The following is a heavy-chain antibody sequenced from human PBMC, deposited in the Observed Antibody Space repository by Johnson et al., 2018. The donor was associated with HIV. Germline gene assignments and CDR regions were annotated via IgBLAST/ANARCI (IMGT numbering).Heavy chain of an antibody. D-gene: IGHD5-18*01. V-gene: IGHV3-33*01. CDR3: ARGGSDVDTAMVDSDAFDI. J-gene: IGHJ3*02. CDR2: IWYDGSKK. Sequence: QVQLVESGGGVVQPGKSLRLSCAASGFTFSSYGMHWVRQASGKGLDWVSAIWYDGSKKYYVDSVKGRFTISRDNAKNSLYLQMNSLKAEDTAVYYCARGGSDVDTAMVDSDAFDIWGQGTMVTVSS. CDR1: GFTFSSYG.